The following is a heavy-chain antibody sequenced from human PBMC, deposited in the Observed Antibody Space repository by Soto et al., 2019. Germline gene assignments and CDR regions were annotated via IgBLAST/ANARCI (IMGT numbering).Heavy chain of an antibody. CDR2: IRDKASGGTT. Sequence: PGGALILSCAASGFTFSSYGMSRYRQAPGKGLECVGFIRDKASGGTTDYAASVKGRFTVSRDDSKSTAYLQMNSLKTEYTAVYYCASKKVWHDSWGQGTLVTVSS. J-gene: IGHJ4*02. V-gene: IGHV3-49*03. CDR3: ASKKVWHDS. CDR1: GFTFSSYG.